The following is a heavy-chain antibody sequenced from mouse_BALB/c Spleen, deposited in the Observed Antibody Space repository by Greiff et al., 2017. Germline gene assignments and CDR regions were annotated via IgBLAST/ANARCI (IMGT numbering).Heavy chain of an antibody. J-gene: IGHJ4*01. CDR1: GFSLTSYG. CDR2: IWAGGST. D-gene: IGHD2-14*01. Sequence: VKLQESGPGLVAPSQSLSITCTVSGFSLTSYGVHWVRQPPGKGLEWLGVIWAGGSTNYNSALMSRLSISKDNSKSQVFLKMNRLQTDDTAMYYCARDRYRYDSVYAMDYWGQGTSVTVSS. V-gene: IGHV2-9*02. CDR3: ARDRYRYDSVYAMDY.